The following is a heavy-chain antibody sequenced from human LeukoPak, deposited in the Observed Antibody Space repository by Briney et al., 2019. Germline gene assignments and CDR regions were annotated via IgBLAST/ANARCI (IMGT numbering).Heavy chain of an antibody. CDR2: ISYDGSNK. J-gene: IGHJ4*02. D-gene: IGHD4-17*01. CDR1: GFTFSSYA. CDR3: ARVFEGPTVTAGY. V-gene: IGHV3-30-3*01. Sequence: GGSLRLSCAASGFTFSSYAMHWVRQPPGKGLEWVAVISYDGSNKYYADSVKGRFTISRDNSKNTLYLQMNSLRAEDTAVYYCARVFEGPTVTAGYWGQGTLVTVSS.